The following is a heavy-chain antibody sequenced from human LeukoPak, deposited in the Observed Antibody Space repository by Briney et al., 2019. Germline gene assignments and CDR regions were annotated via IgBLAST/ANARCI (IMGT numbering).Heavy chain of an antibody. V-gene: IGHV3-7*01. Sequence: GGSLRLSCAASGFTVSSYYMNWVRQAPGKGLECVANINQDGSDKYYVDSVKGRFTISRDNTKNSLYLQMNSLRAEDTAVYYCVGGDYWGQGTLVTVSS. CDR1: GFTVSSYY. CDR2: INQDGSDK. J-gene: IGHJ4*02. CDR3: VGGDY.